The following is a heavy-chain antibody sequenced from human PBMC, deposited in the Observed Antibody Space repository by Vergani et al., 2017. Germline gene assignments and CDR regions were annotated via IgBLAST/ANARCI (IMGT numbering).Heavy chain of an antibody. CDR1: GYTFSNYY. D-gene: IGHD3-9*01. CDR3: GRGDYGILTGYRY. V-gene: IGHV1-46*03. J-gene: IGHJ4*02. CDR2: INPSGCHT. Sequence: QVQVVQSGAEVKKSGASVKVSCKTSGYTFSNYYMHWVRQAPGQGLEWMGIINPSGCHTNYAQKFQGRVTMTRDASTSAVYMELSSLRSEDTAIYYCGRGDYGILTGYRYWGQGTLVTVSA.